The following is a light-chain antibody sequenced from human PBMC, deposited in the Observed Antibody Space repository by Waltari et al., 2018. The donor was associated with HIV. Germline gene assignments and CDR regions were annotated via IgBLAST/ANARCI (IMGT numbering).Light chain of an antibody. J-gene: IGLJ1*01. V-gene: IGLV2-14*01. CDR1: SSDIGHYKY. CDR2: EVS. Sequence: QSAPTQPASVSGSPGQSITISCTGTSSDIGHYKYVSWYQQSPGKAPNLMIYEVSNRPSGVSNRFSGSKSGNTASLTISGLQAEDEADYYCSSYISTTTLFGTGTKVTVL. CDR3: SSYISTTTL.